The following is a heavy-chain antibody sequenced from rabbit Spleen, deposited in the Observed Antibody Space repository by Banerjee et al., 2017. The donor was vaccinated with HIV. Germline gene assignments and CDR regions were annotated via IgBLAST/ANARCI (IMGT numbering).Heavy chain of an antibody. CDR1: GFSFSSSFW. CDR3: ARGAPYSGAGIAAFDL. CDR2: IYAGSSGST. D-gene: IGHD4-2*01. Sequence: LEESGGGLVKPGGTLTLTCTVSGFSFSSSFWICWVRQPPGKGLEWIACIYAGSSGSTYYASWVIGRFTITSNTNQNTVTLQLTSLTAADTATYFCARGAPYSGAGIAAFDLWGPGTLVTVS. V-gene: IGHV1S45*01. J-gene: IGHJ4*01.